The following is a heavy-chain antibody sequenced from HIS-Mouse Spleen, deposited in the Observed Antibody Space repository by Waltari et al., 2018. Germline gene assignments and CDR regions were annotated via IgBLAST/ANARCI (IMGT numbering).Heavy chain of an antibody. CDR2: IYYSGST. CDR3: AREIPYSSSWYDWYFDL. J-gene: IGHJ2*01. V-gene: IGHV4-39*07. D-gene: IGHD6-13*01. Sequence: QLQLQESGPGLVKPSEPLSLTCTVSGGSIRSSRYYWGWIRLPPGKGLEWIGSIYYSGSTYYNPSLKSRVTISVDTSKNQFSLKLSSVTAADTAVYYCAREIPYSSSWYDWYFDLWGRGTLVTVSS. CDR1: GGSIRSSRYY.